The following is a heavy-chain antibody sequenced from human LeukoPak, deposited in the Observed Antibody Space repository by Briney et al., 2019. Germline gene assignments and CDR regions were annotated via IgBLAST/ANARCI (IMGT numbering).Heavy chain of an antibody. V-gene: IGHV3-30*02. J-gene: IGHJ4*02. CDR2: IRSDGSNK. CDR1: GFMLSGFS. Sequence: GGSLRLSCAASGFMLSGFSMSWVRQTPGKGLKWVAFIRSDGSNKYYADSVKGRFTISRDNSKNTLYLQMNSLRAEDTAVYYCARILSSAWGELGYWGQGTLVTVSS. CDR3: ARILSSAWGELGY. D-gene: IGHD6-19*01.